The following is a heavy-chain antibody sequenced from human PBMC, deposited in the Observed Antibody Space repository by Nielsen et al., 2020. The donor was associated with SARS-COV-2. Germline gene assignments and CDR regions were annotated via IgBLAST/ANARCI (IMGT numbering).Heavy chain of an antibody. CDR1: GYSFTNYW. Sequence: GGSLRLSCKASGYSFTNYWIGWVRQMPGKGLEWMGIIYPGDSDTRYSPSFQGQVTISVDKSISTAYLLLSSLKASDTAIYYCARHPQDYGMDVWGQGTTVTVSS. V-gene: IGHV5-51*01. CDR2: IYPGDSDT. CDR3: ARHPQDYGMDV. J-gene: IGHJ6*02.